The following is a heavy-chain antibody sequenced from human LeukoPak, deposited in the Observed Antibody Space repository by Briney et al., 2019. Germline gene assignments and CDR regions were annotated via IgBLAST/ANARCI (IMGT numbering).Heavy chain of an antibody. CDR2: IYPRDSRT. J-gene: IGHJ4*02. D-gene: IGHD5-18*01. CDR3: ARGDTAMASVDY. V-gene: IGHV5-51*01. Sequence: GESLKISCKGSGYSFSSYWIAWVRQMPGKGLEWMGVIYPRDSRTTYSPSFQDQVTISADKSISTAYLQWTSLKASDTAMYYCARGDTAMASVDYWGQGTLVTVSS. CDR1: GYSFSSYW.